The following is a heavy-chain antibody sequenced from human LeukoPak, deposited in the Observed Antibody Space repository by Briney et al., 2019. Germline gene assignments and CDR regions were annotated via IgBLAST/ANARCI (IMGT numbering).Heavy chain of an antibody. CDR1: GFTFSSYS. J-gene: IGHJ6*04. CDR3: AREAGGFLVYYYGMDV. CDR2: ISSSSSYI. V-gene: IGHV3-21*01. D-gene: IGHD3-10*01. Sequence: PGGSLRLSCAASGFTFSSYSMNWVRQAPGKGLEWASSISSSSSYIYYADSVKGRFTISRDNAKNSLYLQMNSLRAEDTAVYYCAREAGGFLVYYYGMDVWGKGTTVTVSS.